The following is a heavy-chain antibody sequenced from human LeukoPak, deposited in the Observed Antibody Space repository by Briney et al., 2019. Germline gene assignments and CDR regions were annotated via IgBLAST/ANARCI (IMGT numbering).Heavy chain of an antibody. CDR2: ITSSGNSQ. J-gene: IGHJ4*02. CDR1: GFNFNSYT. V-gene: IGHV3-21*01. D-gene: IGHD1-20*01. CDR3: ARHRYYFDY. Sequence: GGSLRLSCAASGFNFNSYTMNWVHQPPGKGLEWVSSITSSGNSQDYIDSVKGRFAISRDNTKNSLFLQMNNLRAEDTAIYFCARHRYYFDYWGQGALVTVSS.